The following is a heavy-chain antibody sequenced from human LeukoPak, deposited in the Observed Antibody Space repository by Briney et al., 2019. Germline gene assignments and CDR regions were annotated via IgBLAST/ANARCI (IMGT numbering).Heavy chain of an antibody. CDR2: INHSGST. CDR1: GGSFSGYY. Sequence: KPTETLSLTCAVYGGSFSGYYWSWIRQPPGKGLEWIGEINHSGSTNYNPSLKSRVTISVDTSKNQFSLKLSSVTAADTAVYYCATFYDILTGPVYWSQGTLVTVSS. D-gene: IGHD3-9*01. J-gene: IGHJ4*02. V-gene: IGHV4-34*01. CDR3: ATFYDILTGPVY.